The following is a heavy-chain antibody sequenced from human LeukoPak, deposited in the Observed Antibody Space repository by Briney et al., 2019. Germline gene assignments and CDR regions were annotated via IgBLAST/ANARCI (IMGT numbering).Heavy chain of an antibody. CDR2: ISSSSSYI. J-gene: IGHJ4*02. Sequence: GGSLRLSCAASGFTFSTYSMNWVRQAPGKGLEWVSSISSSSSYIKYADSVKGRFTISRDNAKNSLYLQMDSLRAEDTAVYHCARVYCSGGDCYSVFDYWGQGTLVTVSS. D-gene: IGHD2-15*01. CDR1: GFTFSTYS. V-gene: IGHV3-21*01. CDR3: ARVYCSGGDCYSVFDY.